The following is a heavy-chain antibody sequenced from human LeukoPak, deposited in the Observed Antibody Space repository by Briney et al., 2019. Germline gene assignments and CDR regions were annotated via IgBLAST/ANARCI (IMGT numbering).Heavy chain of an antibody. CDR1: GFTFSTYA. CDR2: IAYDGTIR. Sequence: GSLRLSCVASGFTFSTYAMHWVRQAPGKGLEWVTVIAYDGTIRYYADSVKGRFTISRDDSQNTLYLQMNSLRAEDTAVYYCARDGYDFWSGYPYYYYMDVWGKGTTVTVSS. CDR3: ARDGYDFWSGYPYYYYMDV. D-gene: IGHD3-3*01. J-gene: IGHJ6*03. V-gene: IGHV3-30*04.